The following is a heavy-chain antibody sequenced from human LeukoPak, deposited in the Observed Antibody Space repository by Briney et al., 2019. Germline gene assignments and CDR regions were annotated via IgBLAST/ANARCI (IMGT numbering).Heavy chain of an antibody. CDR3: AKDFGVYYDRYNFDY. V-gene: IGHV3-30*18. J-gene: IGHJ4*02. Sequence: GGSLRLSCAASGFTFSSYGMHWVRQAPGKGLEWVAVISYDGSNKYYADSVKGRFTISRDNSKNTLYLQMNSLRAEGTAVYYCAKDFGVYYDRYNFDYWGQGTLVTVSS. D-gene: IGHD3-22*01. CDR2: ISYDGSNK. CDR1: GFTFSSYG.